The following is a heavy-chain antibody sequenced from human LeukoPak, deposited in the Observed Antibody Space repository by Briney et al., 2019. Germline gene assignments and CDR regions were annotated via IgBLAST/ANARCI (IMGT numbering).Heavy chain of an antibody. V-gene: IGHV4-30-4*02. CDR1: GVSISRGDYF. Sequence: SDTVSLTCTVWGVSISRGDYFWRWVRQPRGKGLEWIGYMYYSGSIYYNPSLKSRVTISLDTSKNQFSLKLSSVTAADTAVYYCARPYYDDSRIDPWGQGTLVTVSS. D-gene: IGHD3-22*01. CDR3: ARPYYDDSRIDP. J-gene: IGHJ5*02. CDR2: MYYSGSI.